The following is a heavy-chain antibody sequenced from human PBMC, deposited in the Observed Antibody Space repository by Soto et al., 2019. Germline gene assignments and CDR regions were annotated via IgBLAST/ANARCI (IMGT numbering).Heavy chain of an antibody. CDR1: GFSFSSYA. Sequence: EVQLLESGGGLVQPGGSLRLSCAASGFSFSSYAMVWVRQAPGKGLEWVSVISARGGSSDFADSVKGRFTISRDNSKNVLSLEMNSLRAEDTAIYFCAKGSIEYSASVDNWGQGTLVLVSS. J-gene: IGHJ4*02. D-gene: IGHD5-12*01. CDR2: ISARGGSS. V-gene: IGHV3-23*01. CDR3: AKGSIEYSASVDN.